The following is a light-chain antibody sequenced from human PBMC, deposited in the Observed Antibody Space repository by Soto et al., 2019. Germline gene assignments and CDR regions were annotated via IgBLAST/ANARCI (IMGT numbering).Light chain of an antibody. Sequence: DIQMTQSPSSLSASVGDRVTITCRASQIIGSYLNWYQQKPGKAPELLIYITSSLKSGVPSRFSGSGSGTDFTLTISSRQPDDFATYYCQQGSSLPFTFGPGTKVDIK. CDR1: QIIGSY. V-gene: IGKV1-39*01. J-gene: IGKJ3*01. CDR2: ITS. CDR3: QQGSSLPFT.